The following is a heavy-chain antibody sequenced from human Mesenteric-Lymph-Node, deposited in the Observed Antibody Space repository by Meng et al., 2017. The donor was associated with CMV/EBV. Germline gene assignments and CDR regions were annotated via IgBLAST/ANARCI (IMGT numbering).Heavy chain of an antibody. CDR1: GFTFRSYE. V-gene: IGHV3-48*03. CDR3: ARTAYTNGRDPALDS. D-gene: IGHD2-8*01. Sequence: GGSLRLSCVASGFTFRSYEMNWVRQAPGEGLEWLSLIGSTSDSIFYADSLEGRFTISRDNAQRSLFLQMNSLRDEDSGVYYCARTAYTNGRDPALDSWGQGTLVTVSS. CDR2: IGSTSDSI. J-gene: IGHJ4*02.